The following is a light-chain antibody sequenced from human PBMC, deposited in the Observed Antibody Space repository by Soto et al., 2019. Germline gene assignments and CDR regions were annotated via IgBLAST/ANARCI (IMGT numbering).Light chain of an antibody. V-gene: IGKV3-11*01. Sequence: PVERATLSCRASQSVSSYLAWYQQKPGQAPRLLIYDASNRATGIPARFSGSGSGTDFTLTISSLEPEDFAVYYCQQRSNWPGAFGGGTKVDI. CDR1: QSVSSY. CDR2: DAS. CDR3: QQRSNWPGA. J-gene: IGKJ4*01.